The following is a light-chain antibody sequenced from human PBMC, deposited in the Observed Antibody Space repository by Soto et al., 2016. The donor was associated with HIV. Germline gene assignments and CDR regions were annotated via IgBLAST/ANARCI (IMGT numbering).Light chain of an antibody. CDR2: DAS. V-gene: IGKV1-33*01. Sequence: DIQMTQSPSSLSASIGDRVTITCQTSQDISNNLNWYQQKPGKAPKLLIYDASKLETGVPSRFSGSGSGTYFTFTITSLQSEDIATYYCQRYDNLPITFGQGTRL. CDR3: QRYDNLPIT. J-gene: IGKJ5*01. CDR1: QDISNN.